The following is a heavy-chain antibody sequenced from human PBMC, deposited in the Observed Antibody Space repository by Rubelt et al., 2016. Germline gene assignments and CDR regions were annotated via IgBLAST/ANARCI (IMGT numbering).Heavy chain of an antibody. V-gene: IGHV4-34*01. Sequence: QVQPQQWGAGLLKPSETLSLTCAVYGVSFSGYYWSWIRQPPGKGLEWIGEINHSGSTNYNPSLKSRVTISGDTSKNQFSRKLSSVTAAETAVYYCARGRRGSSSWLGRDYYGMDVWGQGTTVTVSS. CDR3: ARGRRGSSSWLGRDYYGMDV. CDR1: GVSFSGYY. J-gene: IGHJ6*02. CDR2: INHSGST. D-gene: IGHD6-13*01.